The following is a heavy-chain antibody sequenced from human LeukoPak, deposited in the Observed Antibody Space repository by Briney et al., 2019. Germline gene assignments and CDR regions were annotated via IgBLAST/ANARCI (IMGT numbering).Heavy chain of an antibody. Sequence: SETLSLTCTVSGVSITSYYWNWIRQPPGKGLEWIGYTYYSGSTNYNPSLKSRVAISVDTSKNQFSLKLSSVTAADTAVYYCAINRGGYPAPFDIWGHGTMVTVSS. J-gene: IGHJ3*02. CDR1: GVSITSYY. CDR3: AINRGGYPAPFDI. D-gene: IGHD3-16*02. V-gene: IGHV4-59*01. CDR2: TYYSGST.